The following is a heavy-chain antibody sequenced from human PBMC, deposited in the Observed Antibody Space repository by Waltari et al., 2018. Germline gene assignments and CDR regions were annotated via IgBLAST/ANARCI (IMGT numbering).Heavy chain of an antibody. Sequence: QVQLVQSGAEVKKPGASVKVSCKASGYTFTSYDINWVRQATGQGVEWMGWMNPNSGNTGYAQKVQGRVTMTRNTSISTAYRELSSLRSEDTAVYYCARARTYYYGSGSYQVGGWFDPWGQGTLVTVSS. J-gene: IGHJ5*02. CDR1: GYTFTSYD. V-gene: IGHV1-8*01. D-gene: IGHD3-10*01. CDR2: MNPNSGNT. CDR3: ARARTYYYGSGSYQVGGWFDP.